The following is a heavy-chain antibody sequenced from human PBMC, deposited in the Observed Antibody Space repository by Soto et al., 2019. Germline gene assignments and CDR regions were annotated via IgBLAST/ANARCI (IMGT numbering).Heavy chain of an antibody. D-gene: IGHD3-22*01. Sequence: ASVKVSCKASGYTFTSYGISWVRQAPGQGLEWMGWISAYNGNTNYAQKHQGRVTMTTDTSTSTAYMELRSLRSDDTAVYYRARHYYDRGGYSNWFDPCGRESLITVSS. CDR1: GYTFTSYG. V-gene: IGHV1-18*01. J-gene: IGHJ5*02. CDR2: ISAYNGNT. CDR3: ARHYYDRGGYSNWFDP.